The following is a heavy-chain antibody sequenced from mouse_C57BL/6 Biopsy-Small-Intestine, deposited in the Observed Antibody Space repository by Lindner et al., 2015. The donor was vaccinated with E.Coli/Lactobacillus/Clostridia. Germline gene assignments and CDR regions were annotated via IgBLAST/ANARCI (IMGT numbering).Heavy chain of an antibody. D-gene: IGHD1-2*01. J-gene: IGHJ1*01. V-gene: IGHV1-53*01. CDR1: GGTFSSNT. Sequence: SVKVSCKASGGTFSSNTISWVRQAPGQGLEWMGRVSPILGVADYAQKFQGRVTIAADKSTSTATMELSSLEYEDTAVYYCARDSSLQLVNRPDYRYYGMDVWGQGTMVTVSS. CDR3: ARDSSLQLVNRPDYRYYGMDV. CDR2: VSPILGVA.